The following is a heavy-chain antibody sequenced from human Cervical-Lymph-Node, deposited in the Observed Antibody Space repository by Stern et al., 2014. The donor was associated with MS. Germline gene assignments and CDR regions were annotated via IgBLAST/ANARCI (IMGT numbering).Heavy chain of an antibody. CDR2: IWYDGSNP. V-gene: IGHV3-33*01. Sequence: VQLVESGGGVVQPGRSLRLSCAASGFSFSRYAMHWVRQAPGKGLAWVALIWYDGSNPYYADSLTGRFTISRDNFNNPLYRQMNSLRAEDTAVYYCASAYSSSHYYFDYWGQGTLVTVSS. J-gene: IGHJ4*02. CDR1: GFSFSRYA. D-gene: IGHD6-13*01. CDR3: ASAYSSSHYYFDY.